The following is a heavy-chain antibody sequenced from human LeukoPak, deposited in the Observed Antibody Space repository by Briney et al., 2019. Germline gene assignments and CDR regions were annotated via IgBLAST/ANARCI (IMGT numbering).Heavy chain of an antibody. V-gene: IGHV4-59*01. CDR3: ARGRASGSHLHWFDP. CDR2: FHYSGST. Sequence: SETLSLTCTVSGGSISSYYWNWIRQPPGEGLEWIGYFHYSGSTNYNPSLKSRVTISVDTSKNQFSLKLSSVTAADTAVYYCARGRASGSHLHWFDPWGQGTLVTVSS. CDR1: GGSISSYY. D-gene: IGHD3-10*01. J-gene: IGHJ5*02.